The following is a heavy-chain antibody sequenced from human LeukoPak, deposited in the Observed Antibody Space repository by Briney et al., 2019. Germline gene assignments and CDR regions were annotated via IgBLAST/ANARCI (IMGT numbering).Heavy chain of an antibody. CDR2: ISGSGGST. D-gene: IGHD5-24*01. CDR1: GFTFSSYA. Sequence: GGSLRLSCAASGFTFSSYAMSWVRQAPGKGLEWVSAISGSGGSTYYADSVKGRFTISRDNSKNTLYLQMNSLRAEDTAVYYCARDGLEEMGQFDYWGQGTLVTVSS. J-gene: IGHJ4*02. CDR3: ARDGLEEMGQFDY. V-gene: IGHV3-23*01.